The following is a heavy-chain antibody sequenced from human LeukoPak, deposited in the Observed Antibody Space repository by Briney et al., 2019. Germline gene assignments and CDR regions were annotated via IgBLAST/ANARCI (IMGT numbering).Heavy chain of an antibody. Sequence: SETLSLTCAVYGGSFSGYYWSWIRQPPGKGLEWIGEINHSGSTNYNPSLKSRVTISVDTSKNQFSLKLSSVTAADTAVYYCARFSSSWDAFDIWGQGTMVTVPS. CDR1: GGSFSGYY. CDR3: ARFSSSWDAFDI. J-gene: IGHJ3*02. D-gene: IGHD6-13*01. CDR2: INHSGST. V-gene: IGHV4-34*01.